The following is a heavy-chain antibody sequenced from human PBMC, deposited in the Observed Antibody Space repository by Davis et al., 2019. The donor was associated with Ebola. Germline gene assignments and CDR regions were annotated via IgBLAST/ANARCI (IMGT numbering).Heavy chain of an antibody. V-gene: IGHV1-18*04. CDR3: ARGEGAPDY. CDR2: IRTYDGNT. CDR1: GYTFINYG. J-gene: IGHJ4*02. Sequence: ASVKVSCRASGYTFINYGVTWVRQAPGEGLEWLGWIRTYDGNTNYAQKLQDRVTMTTDTSTTTVFMELRNLRSDNTAVYWCARGEGAPDYWGQGTLVTVSS. D-gene: IGHD1-26*01.